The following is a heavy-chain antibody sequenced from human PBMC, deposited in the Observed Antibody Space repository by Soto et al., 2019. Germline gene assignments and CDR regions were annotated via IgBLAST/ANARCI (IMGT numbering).Heavy chain of an antibody. V-gene: IGHV1-69*13. CDR2: IIPIFGTA. CDR3: ATVRGWLGPFDI. D-gene: IGHD6-19*01. CDR1: GGTFSSYA. J-gene: IGHJ3*02. Sequence: GASVKVSCKASGGTFSSYAISWVRQAPGQGLEWMGGIIPIFGTANYAQKFQGRVTMTADESTDTAYMELSSLRSEDTAVYYCATVRGWLGPFDIWGQGTMVTV.